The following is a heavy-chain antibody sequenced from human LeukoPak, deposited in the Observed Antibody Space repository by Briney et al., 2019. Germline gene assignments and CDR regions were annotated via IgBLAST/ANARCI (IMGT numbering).Heavy chain of an antibody. J-gene: IGHJ4*02. CDR2: IKYDGSEK. Sequence: GGSLRLSCATSGFSFSNHWMSWLRLAPGRGLEWVANIKYDGSEKYYVDSLKGRFTISRDNGKNSLYLQMNSLRVEDTAVYYCLRGDRRDYWGQGTLVTVSS. V-gene: IGHV3-7*01. CDR3: LRGDRRDY. CDR1: GFSFSNHW.